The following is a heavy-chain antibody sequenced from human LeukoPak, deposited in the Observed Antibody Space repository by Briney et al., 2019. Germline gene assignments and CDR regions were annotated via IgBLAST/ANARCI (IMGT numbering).Heavy chain of an antibody. Sequence: GESLQISCEAFGYHFATYWIGWVRPLPGKGLEWMGIIYPGDSDTIYSTFFEGQVSISVNKSISPTYLHWSSLKASDTAMYYCASADRFVSRSYHQFDYWGQGTLVTASS. J-gene: IGHJ4*02. CDR3: ASADRFVSRSYHQFDY. CDR2: IYPGDSDT. CDR1: GYHFATYW. V-gene: IGHV5-51*01. D-gene: IGHD2-2*01.